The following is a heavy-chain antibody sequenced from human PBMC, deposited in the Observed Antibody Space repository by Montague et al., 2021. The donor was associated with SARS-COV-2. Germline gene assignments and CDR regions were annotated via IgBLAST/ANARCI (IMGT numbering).Heavy chain of an antibody. Sequence: SETLSLTCNVSGDSISGYYWSWIRQTPGKGLEWIGYIHSSGSTNYNPSLKSRLTISADMSNNQFSLKLHSVTAADTAVYYCVREGDCSGTTCYGWFDPWGQGNLVIVSS. J-gene: IGHJ5*02. CDR2: IHSSGST. V-gene: IGHV4-59*01. CDR1: GDSISGYY. D-gene: IGHD2-2*01. CDR3: VREGDCSGTTCYGWFDP.